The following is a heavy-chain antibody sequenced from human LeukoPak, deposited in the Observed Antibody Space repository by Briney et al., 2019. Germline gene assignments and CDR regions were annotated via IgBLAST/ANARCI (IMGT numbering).Heavy chain of an antibody. Sequence: ASVKVSCKASGYTFTGYYMHWVRQAPGQGLEWMGRINPNSGGTNYAQKFQGRVTMTRDTSISTAYMELSRLRSDDTGVYYCARDVPRSIGTTARFDPWGQGTLVTVSS. D-gene: IGHD1-1*01. CDR3: ARDVPRSIGTTARFDP. CDR2: INPNSGGT. CDR1: GYTFTGYY. V-gene: IGHV1-2*05. J-gene: IGHJ5*02.